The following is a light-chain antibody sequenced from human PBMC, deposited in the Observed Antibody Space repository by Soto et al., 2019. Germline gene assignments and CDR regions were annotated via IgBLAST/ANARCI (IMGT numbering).Light chain of an antibody. CDR3: EQYNNWFSIA. J-gene: IGKJ5*01. Sequence: PGERVTLSCRASQSVSSSYLTWYQQKPGQAPRLLIYGASTRATGIPARFSGSGFGTEFTLTISSLQPEDFAVYYCEQYNNWFSIAFGQGTRLEIK. V-gene: IGKV3D-15*01. CDR2: GAS. CDR1: QSVSSSY.